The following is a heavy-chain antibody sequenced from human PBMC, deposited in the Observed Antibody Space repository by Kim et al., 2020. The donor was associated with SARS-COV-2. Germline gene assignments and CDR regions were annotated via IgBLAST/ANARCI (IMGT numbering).Heavy chain of an antibody. CDR1: GFTFSSYG. D-gene: IGHD6-13*01. CDR3: AKEAAAAAGWDY. Sequence: GGSLRLSCAASGFTFSSYGMHWVRQAPGKGLEWVAVISYDGSNKYYADSVKGRFTISRDNSKNTLYLQMNSLRAEDTAVYYCAKEAAAAAGWDYWGQGTLVTVSS. CDR2: ISYDGSNK. J-gene: IGHJ4*02. V-gene: IGHV3-30*18.